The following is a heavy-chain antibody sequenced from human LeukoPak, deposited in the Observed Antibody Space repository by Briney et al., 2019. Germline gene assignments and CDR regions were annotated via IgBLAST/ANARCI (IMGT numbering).Heavy chain of an antibody. D-gene: IGHD6-13*01. V-gene: IGHV4-39*01. CDR1: GGSISRSSYY. CDR3: ARHSSSWSVSSGFDC. J-gene: IGHJ4*02. CDR2: IYYSGST. Sequence: SETLSLTCTVSGGSISRSSYYWGWIRQPPGKGLEWIGSIYYSGSTSDNPSLKSRVTISVDTSKNRFSLKLSSVTAADTAVYYCARHSSSWSVSSGFDCWGQGTLVTVSS.